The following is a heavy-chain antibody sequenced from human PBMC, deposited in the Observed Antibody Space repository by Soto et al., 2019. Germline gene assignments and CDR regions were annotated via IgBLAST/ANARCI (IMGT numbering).Heavy chain of an antibody. Sequence: YGGSWVLQAPGKALEWVSSISSSSSYIYYADSVKGRFTIPRDNAKNSLYLQMNSLRAEDTAVYYCARGGVNYDFWSGYGAIAYSEYRGQGTLVTVSA. CDR2: ISSSSSYI. D-gene: IGHD3-3*01. V-gene: IGHV3-21*01. J-gene: IGHJ4*02. CDR3: ARGGVNYDFWSGYGAIAYSEY. CDR1: YG.